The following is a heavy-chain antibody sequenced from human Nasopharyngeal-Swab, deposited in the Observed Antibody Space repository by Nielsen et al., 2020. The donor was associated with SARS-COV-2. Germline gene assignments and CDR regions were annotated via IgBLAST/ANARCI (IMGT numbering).Heavy chain of an antibody. Sequence: WIRQLPGKGPEWIGYIYYSGSTNYNPSLKSRVTISVDTSKNQFSLKLSSVTAADTAVYYCARGVVGNYDYVWGSYRYDNWFDPWGQGTPVTVSS. CDR2: IYYSGST. J-gene: IGHJ5*02. V-gene: IGHV4-59*01. CDR3: ARGVVGNYDYVWGSYRYDNWFDP. D-gene: IGHD3-16*02.